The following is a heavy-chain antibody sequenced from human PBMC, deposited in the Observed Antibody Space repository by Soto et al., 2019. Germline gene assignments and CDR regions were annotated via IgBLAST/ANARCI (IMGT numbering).Heavy chain of an antibody. CDR3: ARDKAIGATTGYNY. Sequence: ASVKVSCKASGYTFTCYGISWVRQAPGQGLECIGWISAYNGNTNYAQKLQGRVTMTTDTSTSTAYMELRSLRSDDKAVYYCARDKAIGATTGYNYWGQGTLVTDSS. CDR1: GYTFTCYG. V-gene: IGHV1-18*01. CDR2: ISAYNGNT. D-gene: IGHD5-12*01. J-gene: IGHJ4*02.